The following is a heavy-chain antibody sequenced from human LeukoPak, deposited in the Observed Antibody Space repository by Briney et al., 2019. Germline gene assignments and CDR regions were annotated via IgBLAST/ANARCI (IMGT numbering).Heavy chain of an antibody. D-gene: IGHD3-16*02. V-gene: IGHV1-2*02. CDR3: ARRRGSYRYFDY. J-gene: IGHJ4*02. CDR2: INPNSGGT. CDR1: GYTFTGYY. Sequence: ASVKVSCKASGYTFTGYYMHWVRQAPGQGLEWMGWINPNSGGTNYAQKFQGRVTMTRDTSISTAYMELSRLRSDDTAVYYCARRRGSYRYFDYWGQGTLVTVSS.